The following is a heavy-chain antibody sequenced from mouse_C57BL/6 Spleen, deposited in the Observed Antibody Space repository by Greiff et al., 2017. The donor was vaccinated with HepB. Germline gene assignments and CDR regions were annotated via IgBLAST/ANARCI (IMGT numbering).Heavy chain of an antibody. CDR3: ARPGSPYWYFDV. CDR2: IYPGSGST. D-gene: IGHD1-1*01. Sequence: QVQLQQPGAELVKPGASVKMPCKASGYTFTSYWITWVKQRPGQGLEWIGDIYPGSGSTNYNEKFKSKATLTVDTSSSTAYMQLSSLTSEDSAVYYCARPGSPYWYFDVWGTGTTVTVSS. V-gene: IGHV1-55*01. CDR1: GYTFTSYW. J-gene: IGHJ1*03.